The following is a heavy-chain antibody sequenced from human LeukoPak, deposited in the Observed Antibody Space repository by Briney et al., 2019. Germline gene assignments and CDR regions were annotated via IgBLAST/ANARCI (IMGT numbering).Heavy chain of an antibody. V-gene: IGHV3-73*01. J-gene: IGHJ4*02. D-gene: IGHD2-21*02. CDR3: TRHLNGAVTGDY. Sequence: GGSLRLSCAASGFTFSGSATHWVRQASGKGLEWVGRIRSKANSYATAYAASVKGRFTISRDDSKNTAYLQMNSLKTEDTAVYYCTRHLNGAVTGDYWGQGTLVTVSS. CDR1: GFTFSGSA. CDR2: IRSKANSYAT.